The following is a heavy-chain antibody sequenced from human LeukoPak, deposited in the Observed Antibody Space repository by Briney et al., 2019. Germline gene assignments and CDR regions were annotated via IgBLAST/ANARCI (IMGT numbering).Heavy chain of an antibody. J-gene: IGHJ4*02. D-gene: IGHD3-10*01. CDR2: INPKTGGT. V-gene: IGHV1-2*02. CDR3: ARDGRLTIFVRGIITEGSPPKN. Sequence: GASVKVSCKASGYTFTDSYMHWVRQAPGQGLEWMGWINPKTGGTNYVQRFKSRVTMTRYTSIRTAYMELDSLRSDDTAVYYCARDGRLTIFVRGIITEGSPPKNWGQGTLVTVSS. CDR1: GYTFTDSY.